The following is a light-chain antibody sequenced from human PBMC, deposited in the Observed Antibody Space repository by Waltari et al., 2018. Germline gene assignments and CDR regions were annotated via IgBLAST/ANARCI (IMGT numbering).Light chain of an antibody. Sequence: EIVLTQSPGTLPLPPGERATLSCRASQSVSSSYLAWYQQKPGQAPRLLIYGASSRATGIPDRFSGSGSGTDFTLTISRLEPEDFAVYYCQQYGRTFGQGTKVEIK. J-gene: IGKJ1*01. CDR3: QQYGRT. CDR2: GAS. V-gene: IGKV3-20*01. CDR1: QSVSSSY.